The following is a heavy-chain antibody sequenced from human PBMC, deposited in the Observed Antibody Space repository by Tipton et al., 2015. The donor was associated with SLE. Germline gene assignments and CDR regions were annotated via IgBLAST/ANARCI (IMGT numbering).Heavy chain of an antibody. V-gene: IGHV4-59*11. CDR2: IYYSGST. J-gene: IGHJ5*02. Sequence: TLSLTCTVSGGSISSHYWSWIRQPPGKGLEWIGYIYYSGSTNYNPSLKSRVTISVDTSKNQFSLKLSSVTAADTAVYYCARFKAVAGTIWFDPWGQGTLVTVFS. CDR1: GGSISSHY. D-gene: IGHD6-19*01. CDR3: ARFKAVAGTIWFDP.